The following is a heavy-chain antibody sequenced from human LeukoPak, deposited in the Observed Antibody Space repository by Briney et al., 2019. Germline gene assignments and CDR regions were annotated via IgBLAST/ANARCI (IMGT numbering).Heavy chain of an antibody. CDR2: ISYDGSNK. V-gene: IGHV3-30*04. CDR1: GFTFSNFA. Sequence: GGSXRLSCAASGFTFSNFAVHWVRQAPGKGLQWVAFISYDGSNKYYTDSVKGRFTISRDNSKNTVYLQMNSLRAEDTAVYYCASRYSSGWSFFDYWGQGTLVTVSS. J-gene: IGHJ4*02. CDR3: ASRYSSGWSFFDY. D-gene: IGHD6-19*01.